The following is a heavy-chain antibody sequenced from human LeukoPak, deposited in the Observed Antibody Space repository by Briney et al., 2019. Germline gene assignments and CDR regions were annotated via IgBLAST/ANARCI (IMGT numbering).Heavy chain of an antibody. Sequence: ASVKVSCKASGYTFTNYHMHWVRQAPGQALEWMGILTPDSGDTTYAQKFQGRITMTRDMSTSTVYMELGSLRSEDTAVYYCARDAVRSLKYSSPPGHVDYWGQGTLVTVSS. CDR2: LTPDSGDT. CDR3: ARDAVRSLKYSSPPGHVDY. D-gene: IGHD6-6*01. CDR1: GYTFTNYH. J-gene: IGHJ4*02. V-gene: IGHV1-46*01.